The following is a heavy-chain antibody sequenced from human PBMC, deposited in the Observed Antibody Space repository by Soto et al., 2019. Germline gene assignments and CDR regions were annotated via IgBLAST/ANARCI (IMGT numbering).Heavy chain of an antibody. Sequence: ASVKVSCKVSGYTLTELSMHWVRQAPGKGLEWMGGFDPEDGETIYAQKFQGRVTMTEDTSTDTAYMELSSLRSEDTAVYYCATDSAAIDYYYYGMDVWDQGTTVTVSS. CDR3: ATDSAAIDYYYYGMDV. V-gene: IGHV1-24*01. J-gene: IGHJ6*02. D-gene: IGHD2-2*02. CDR1: GYTLTELS. CDR2: FDPEDGET.